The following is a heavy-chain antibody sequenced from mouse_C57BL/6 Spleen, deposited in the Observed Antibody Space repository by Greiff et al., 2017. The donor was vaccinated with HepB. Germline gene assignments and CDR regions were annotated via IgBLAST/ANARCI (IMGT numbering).Heavy chain of an antibody. CDR1: GFTFSSYG. V-gene: IGHV5-6*01. CDR2: ISSGGSYT. D-gene: IGHD3-2*02. J-gene: IGHJ2*01. CDR3: ARQKTAQATFLFDY. Sequence: EVQLVESGGDLVKPGGSLKLSCAASGFTFSSYGMSWVRQTPDKRLEWVATISSGGSYTYYPDSLKGRFTISRDNAKNTLYLQMSSLKSEDTAMYYCARQKTAQATFLFDYWGQGTTLTVSS.